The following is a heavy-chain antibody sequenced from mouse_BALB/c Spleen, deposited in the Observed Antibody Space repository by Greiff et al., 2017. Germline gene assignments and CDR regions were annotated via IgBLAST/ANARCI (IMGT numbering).Heavy chain of an antibody. D-gene: IGHD2-4*01. V-gene: IGHV3-8*02. CDR2: ISYSGST. CDR3: AREGITTRYYAMDY. J-gene: IGHJ4*01. CDR1: GDSITSGY. Sequence: DVKLQESGPSLVKPSQTLSLTCSVTGDSITSGYWNWIRKFPGNKLEYMGYISYSGSTYYNPSLKSRISITRDTSKNQYYLQLNSVTTEDTATYYCAREGITTRYYAMDYWGQGTSVTVSS.